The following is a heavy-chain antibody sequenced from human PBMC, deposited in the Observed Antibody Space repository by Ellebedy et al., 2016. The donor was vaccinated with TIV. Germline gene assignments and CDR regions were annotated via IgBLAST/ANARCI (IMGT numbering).Heavy chain of an antibody. D-gene: IGHD5-18*01. CDR2: ILPSGGDT. V-gene: IGHV1-46*01. CDR1: GYTFTSYY. CDR3: ARLRYSFGHFDY. Sequence: AASVKVSCKASGYTFTSYYIHWVRQAPGQGLDWMGKILPSGGDTAYAQKFQGRVTMTSDTSTGTVYMELNTLRSEDTAVYFCARLRYSFGHFDYWGQGTPVTVSS. J-gene: IGHJ4*02.